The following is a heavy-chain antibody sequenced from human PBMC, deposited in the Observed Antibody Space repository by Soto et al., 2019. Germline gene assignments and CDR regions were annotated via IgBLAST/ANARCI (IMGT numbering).Heavy chain of an antibody. CDR2: ISSNSAYI. V-gene: IGHV3-21*01. CDR3: TRDASRDSSARGWFDP. D-gene: IGHD6-13*01. J-gene: IGHJ5*02. Sequence: KPGGSLRLSCAASGFTFRSFTMNWVRQAPGKGLEWVSTISSNSAYIYYTDALRGRFTISRDNAKNSLHLQMNSLRAEDTAVYYCTRDASRDSSARGWFDPWGQGTLVTSPQ. CDR1: GFTFRSFT.